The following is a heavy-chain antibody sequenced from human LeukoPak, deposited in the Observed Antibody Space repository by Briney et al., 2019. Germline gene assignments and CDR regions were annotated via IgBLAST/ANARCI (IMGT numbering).Heavy chain of an antibody. Sequence: PGGSLRLSCSASGFTLRNYWMHWVRQAPGKGLVWVARLHSNGAFTTYADSVKGRFTISRDTAKNTLYLQMNSLRVEDTAVYYCARFVVVTAGDYWGQGTLVTVSS. CDR3: ARFVVVTAGDY. D-gene: IGHD2-21*02. CDR1: GFTLRNYW. V-gene: IGHV3-74*01. J-gene: IGHJ4*01. CDR2: LHSNGAFT.